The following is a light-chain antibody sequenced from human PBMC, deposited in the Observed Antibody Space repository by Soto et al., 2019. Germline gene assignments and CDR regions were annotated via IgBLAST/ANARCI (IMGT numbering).Light chain of an antibody. J-gene: IGKJ1*01. CDR3: QQRSNRPWT. Sequence: EIVLTQSPATLSLSPGERATLSCMASQSVSSFLAWYQQRRGQAPRLLIYDASNRATGIPGRISGSGSGTDFTLTINGLEPEDFAVYYCQQRSNRPWTFGQGTKVEIK. CDR1: QSVSSF. CDR2: DAS. V-gene: IGKV3-11*01.